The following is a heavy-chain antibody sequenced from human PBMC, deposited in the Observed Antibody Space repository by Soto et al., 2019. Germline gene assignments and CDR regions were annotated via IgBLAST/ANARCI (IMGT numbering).Heavy chain of an antibody. V-gene: IGHV1-2*04. CDR2: INPNSGGT. CDR3: ARVPWSSSLNYYYYYGMDV. J-gene: IGHJ6*02. D-gene: IGHD6-13*01. Sequence: ASVKVSCKASGYTFTGYYMHWVRQAPGQGLEWMGWINPNSGGTNYAQKFQGWVTMTRDTSISTAYMELSRLRSDDTAVYYCARVPWSSSLNYYYYYGMDVWGQGTTVTVSS. CDR1: GYTFTGYY.